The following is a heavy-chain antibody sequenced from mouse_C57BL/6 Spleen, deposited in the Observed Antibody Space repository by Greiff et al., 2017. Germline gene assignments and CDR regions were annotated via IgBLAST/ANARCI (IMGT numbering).Heavy chain of an antibody. CDR1: GFTFSDYG. CDR2: ISSGSSTI. CDR3: ARPGNYSYAMDY. J-gene: IGHJ4*01. D-gene: IGHD2-1*01. Sequence: EVKLQESGGGLVKPGGSLKLSCAASGFTFSDYGMHWVRQAPEKGLEWVAYISSGSSTIYYADTVKGRFTISRANAKNTLFLQMTSLRSEDTAMYYCARPGNYSYAMDYWGQGTSVTVSS. V-gene: IGHV5-17*01.